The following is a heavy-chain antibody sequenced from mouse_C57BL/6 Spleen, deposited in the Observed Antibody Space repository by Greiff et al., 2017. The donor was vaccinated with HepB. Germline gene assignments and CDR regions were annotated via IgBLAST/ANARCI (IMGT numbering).Heavy chain of an antibody. J-gene: IGHJ3*01. Sequence: VQLQQSGAELVKPGASVKISCKASGYTFTDYYINWVKQRPGQGLEWIGKIGPGSGSTYYNEKFKGKATLTADKSSSTAYMQLSSLTSEDSAVHFCARNSPNYYGISWFAYWGQGTLVTVSA. CDR2: IGPGSGST. CDR1: GYTFTDYY. CDR3: ARNSPNYYGISWFAY. D-gene: IGHD1-1*01. V-gene: IGHV1-77*01.